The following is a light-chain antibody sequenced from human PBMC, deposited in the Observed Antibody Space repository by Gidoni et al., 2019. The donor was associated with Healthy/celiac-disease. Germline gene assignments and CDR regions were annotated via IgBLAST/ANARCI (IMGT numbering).Light chain of an antibody. V-gene: IGKV1-5*03. CDR2: KAS. CDR1: QSISSW. J-gene: IGKJ1*01. CDR3: QQYNSLPWT. Sequence: QMTQSPSTLSASVGDRVTITCRASQSISSWLAWYQQKPGKAPKLLIYKASSLESGVPSRFSGSGSGTEFTLTISSRQPDDFATYYCQQYNSLPWTFGQGTKVEIK.